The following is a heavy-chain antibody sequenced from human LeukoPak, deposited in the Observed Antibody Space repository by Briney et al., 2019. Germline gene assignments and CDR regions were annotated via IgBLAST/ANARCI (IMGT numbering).Heavy chain of an antibody. V-gene: IGHV3-23*01. J-gene: IGHJ4*02. CDR1: GFTFSSYA. CDR2: ISGSGGST. D-gene: IGHD1-1*01. CDR3: AKDQGRRYSQTKYYFDY. Sequence: GGSLRLSCAASGFTFSSYAMSWVRQAPGKGLEWVSAISGSGGSTYYADSVKGRFTISRDNSKNTLYLQMNSLRAEDTAVYYCAKDQGRRYSQTKYYFDYWGQGTLVTVSS.